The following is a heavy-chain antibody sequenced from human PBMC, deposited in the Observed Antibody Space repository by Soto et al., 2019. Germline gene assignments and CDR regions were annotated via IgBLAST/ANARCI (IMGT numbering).Heavy chain of an antibody. CDR2: IRSKANSYAT. V-gene: IGHV3-73*01. CDR1: GFTFSGSA. J-gene: IGHJ5*02. CDR3: TRQRTDIVVVPAANHPDWFDP. Sequence: PGGSLRLSCAASGFTFSGSAMHWLSQASGKGLEWVVRIRSKANSYATAYAASVKGRFTIYRDESKNTAYLQMNSLKTEDTAVYYCTRQRTDIVVVPAANHPDWFDPWGQGT. D-gene: IGHD2-2*01.